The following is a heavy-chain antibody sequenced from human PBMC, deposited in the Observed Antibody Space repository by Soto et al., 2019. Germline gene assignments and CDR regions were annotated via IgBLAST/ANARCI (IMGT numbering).Heavy chain of an antibody. D-gene: IGHD4-17*01. CDR1: GGSISSYY. Sequence: PSGTLSLTCTVSGGSISSYYWSWIRQPPGKGLEWIGYIYYSGTTNYNPSLKSRVTMSVDRSKNQFSLKLSSVTAADTAVYYCARGMTTVTTFDHWGQGAVLTVSS. CDR3: ARGMTTVTTFDH. J-gene: IGHJ4*02. CDR2: IYYSGTT. V-gene: IGHV4-59*12.